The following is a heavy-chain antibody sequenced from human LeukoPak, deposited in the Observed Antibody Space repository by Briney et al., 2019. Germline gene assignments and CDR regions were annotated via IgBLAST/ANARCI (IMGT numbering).Heavy chain of an antibody. CDR3: SRSHDHLWGNYPDY. J-gene: IGHJ4*02. Sequence: SETLSLTCDVSGGSIDSTNWWNWVRQPPGKGLEWIGEIHHDGRINYNPSLKSRVTLSVDKSKNQFSLRLNSVTAADTAMYYCSRSHDHLWGNYPDYWGQGTLVTVSS. CDR2: IHHDGRI. CDR1: GGSIDSTNW. D-gene: IGHD3-16*02. V-gene: IGHV4/OR15-8*01.